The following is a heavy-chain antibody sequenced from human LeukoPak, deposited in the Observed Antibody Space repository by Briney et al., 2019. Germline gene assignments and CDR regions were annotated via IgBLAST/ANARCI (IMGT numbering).Heavy chain of an antibody. CDR3: AKDPNGSGWFRYNWFDP. CDR2: ISGSGGST. J-gene: IGHJ5*02. Sequence: GGSLRLSCAASGFTFSSYAMSWVRQAPGKGLEWVSAISGSGGSTYYADSVKGRFTISRDNSKNTLYLQMNSLRAEDTAVYYCAKDPNGSGWFRYNWFDPWGQGTLVTVSS. CDR1: GFTFSSYA. V-gene: IGHV3-23*01. D-gene: IGHD6-19*01.